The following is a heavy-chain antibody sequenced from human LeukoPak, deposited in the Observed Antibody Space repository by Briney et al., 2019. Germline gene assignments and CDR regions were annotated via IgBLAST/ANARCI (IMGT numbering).Heavy chain of an antibody. J-gene: IGHJ4*02. V-gene: IGHV4-30-2*01. D-gene: IGHD3-16*02. CDR1: GGSISSGDSS. Sequence: SETLSLTCSLSGGSISSGDSSWSWLRQPPGKGLEWIGSIYHRGSNDYNPSLESRVSISVDRSTNQFSLKMNSVTAADTAVYYCARGIMIRSGETIVRNHFFDYWGQGSPVTVSS. CDR3: ARGIMIRSGETIVRNHFFDY. CDR2: IYHRGSN.